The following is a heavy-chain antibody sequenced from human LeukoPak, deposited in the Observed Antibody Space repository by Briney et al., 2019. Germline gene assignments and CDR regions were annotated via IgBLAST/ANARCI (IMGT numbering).Heavy chain of an antibody. V-gene: IGHV3-33*06. J-gene: IGHJ4*02. D-gene: IGHD1-26*01. Sequence: PGGSLRLSCAASGFTFSSYGMHWVRQAPGKGLEWVAVIWYDGSNKYYADSVKGRFTISRDNSKNTLYLQMNSPRAEDTAVYYCAKEATTEPLSYFDYWGQGTLVTVSS. CDR1: GFTFSSYG. CDR3: AKEATTEPLSYFDY. CDR2: IWYDGSNK.